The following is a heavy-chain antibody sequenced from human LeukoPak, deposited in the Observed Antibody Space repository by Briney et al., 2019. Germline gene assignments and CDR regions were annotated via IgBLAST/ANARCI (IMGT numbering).Heavy chain of an antibody. J-gene: IGHJ3*02. Sequence: GGSLRLSCAASGFTVSSNYMSWVRQAPGKGLEWVSVIYSGGSTYYADSVKGRFTISRDNAKNSLYLQMNSLRAEDTAVYYCARAIVATDAFDIWGQGTMVTVSS. D-gene: IGHD5-12*01. CDR2: IYSGGST. V-gene: IGHV3-66*01. CDR1: GFTVSSNY. CDR3: ARAIVATDAFDI.